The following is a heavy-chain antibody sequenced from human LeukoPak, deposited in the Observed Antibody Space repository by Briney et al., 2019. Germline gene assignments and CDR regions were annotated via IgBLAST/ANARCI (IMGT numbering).Heavy chain of an antibody. D-gene: IGHD4-17*01. CDR1: GFTFSSYS. CDR3: ARTVPGDYGRFDP. CDR2: ISSDGSDT. V-gene: IGHV3-30*03. Sequence: GGSLRLSCAASGFTFSSYSMNWVRQAPGKGLEWVAVISSDGSDTYYGDSVKARFTISRDNSRNTLYLQMNSLRAEDTAVYYCARTVPGDYGRFDPWGQGTLVTVSS. J-gene: IGHJ5*02.